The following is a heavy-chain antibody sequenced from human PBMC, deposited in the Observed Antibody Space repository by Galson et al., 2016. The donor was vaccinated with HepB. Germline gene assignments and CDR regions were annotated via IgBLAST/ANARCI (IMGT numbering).Heavy chain of an antibody. CDR2: IYYSGST. Sequence: LSLTCTVSGDSISSNYWSWIRQPPGKGLEWIGYIYYSGSTNYNPSLKRRVTISVDTSKNQFSLKLSSVTAADTAVYYCARRRYYDFWSGLAGDAFDIWGQGTMVTVSS. V-gene: IGHV4-59*01. J-gene: IGHJ3*02. CDR1: GDSISSNY. CDR3: ARRRYYDFWSGLAGDAFDI. D-gene: IGHD3-3*01.